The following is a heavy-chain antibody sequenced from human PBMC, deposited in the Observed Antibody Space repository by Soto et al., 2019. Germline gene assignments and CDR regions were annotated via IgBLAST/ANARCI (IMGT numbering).Heavy chain of an antibody. CDR1: GFTFDDYA. CDR2: ISWNSGSI. CDR3: AKGQGIADRPGYYYYMDV. Sequence: EVQLVESGGGLVQPGRSLRLSCAASGFTFDDYAMHWVRQAPGKGLEWVSGISWNSGSIGYADSVKGRFTISRDNAKNSLYLQRNSLRAEDTALYYCAKGQGIADRPGYYYYMDVWCKGTTVTVSS. D-gene: IGHD6-6*01. V-gene: IGHV3-9*01. J-gene: IGHJ6*03.